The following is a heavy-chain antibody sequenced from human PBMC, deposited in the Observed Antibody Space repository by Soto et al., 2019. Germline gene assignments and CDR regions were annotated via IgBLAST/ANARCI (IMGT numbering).Heavy chain of an antibody. CDR3: AKDHGYCSGGSCPPI. Sequence: QVQLVESGGGVVQPGRSLRLSCAASGFTFSSYGMHWVRQAPGKGLEWVAVISYDGSNKYYADSVKGRFTISRDNSKNTLYLQMNSLRAEDTAVYYCAKDHGYCSGGSCPPIWCQVTMVTVSS. CDR1: GFTFSSYG. D-gene: IGHD2-15*01. CDR2: ISYDGSNK. J-gene: IGHJ3*02. V-gene: IGHV3-30*18.